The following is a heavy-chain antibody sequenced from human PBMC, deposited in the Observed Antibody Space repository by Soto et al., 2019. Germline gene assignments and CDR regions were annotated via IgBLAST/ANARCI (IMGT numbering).Heavy chain of an antibody. Sequence: ASVKVSCKASGYTFTGYGISWVRQAPGQGLEWMGWISAYNGNTNYAQKLQGRVTMTTDTSTSTAYMELRSLRSDDTAVYYCARTYSSSWEGYYGMDVWGQGTTVTVSS. D-gene: IGHD6-13*01. CDR2: ISAYNGNT. CDR1: GYTFTGYG. J-gene: IGHJ6*02. CDR3: ARTYSSSWEGYYGMDV. V-gene: IGHV1-18*01.